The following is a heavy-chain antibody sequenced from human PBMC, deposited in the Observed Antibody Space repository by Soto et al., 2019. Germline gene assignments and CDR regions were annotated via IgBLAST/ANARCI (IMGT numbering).Heavy chain of an antibody. CDR1: GGSISSDYFY. D-gene: IGHD3-3*01. CDR2: IDSSGST. CDR3: ARDLYYWSRF. J-gene: IGHJ4*02. V-gene: IGHV4-30-4*01. Sequence: QVQLQESGPGLVRPSQTLSLTCTVSGGSISSDYFYWTWIRQPPAKGLEWIGYIDSSGSTSYNPSLTSLLTTSLATYRNQLSLKLRSVTAADTAVYYCARDLYYWSRFWGQGTLVTVSS.